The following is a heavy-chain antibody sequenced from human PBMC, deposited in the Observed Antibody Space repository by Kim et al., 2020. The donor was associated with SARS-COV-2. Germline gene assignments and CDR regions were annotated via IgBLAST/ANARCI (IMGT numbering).Heavy chain of an antibody. CDR3: ARDKRWDCSGGSCYSAYYYTMDV. J-gene: IGHJ6*02. V-gene: IGHV1-2*06. CDR1: GYTFTDFY. D-gene: IGHD2-15*01. CDR2: INPRGGGA. Sequence: ASVKVSCEASGYTFTDFYMHWVRQAPGQELEWMGRINPRGGGAEYAQKFQRRVTITRDTSISTAYMYLSRLRSDDTAVYYCARDKRWDCSGGSCYSAYYYTMDVWGQGTTVAVSS.